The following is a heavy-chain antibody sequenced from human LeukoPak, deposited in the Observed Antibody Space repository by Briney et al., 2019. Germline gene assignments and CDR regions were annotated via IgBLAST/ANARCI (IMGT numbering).Heavy chain of an antibody. CDR3: ARDVRGVIFLFDY. CDR2: ISYDGSNK. V-gene: IGHV3-30*19. Sequence: PGGSLRLSCEAPGFSFSDFGMHWVRQAPGKGLEWVAVISYDGSNKYYADSVKGRFTISRDNSKNTLYLQMNSLRAEDTAVYYCARDVRGVIFLFDYWGQGTLVTVSS. CDR1: GFSFSDFG. J-gene: IGHJ4*02. D-gene: IGHD3-10*01.